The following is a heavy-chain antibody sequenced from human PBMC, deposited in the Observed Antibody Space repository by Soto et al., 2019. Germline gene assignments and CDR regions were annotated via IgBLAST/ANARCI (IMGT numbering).Heavy chain of an antibody. Sequence: EASVKVSCKASVFTSSGISWVRQAPGQRLEWMGWISTHNGNTIYAQKFQGRVIMTMDTSTTTVYMELRSLRPDDTAVYLCAGEGILGLFDAYDLWGQGTMVTVSS. CDR3: AGEGILGLFDAYDL. J-gene: IGHJ3*01. V-gene: IGHV1-18*04. CDR1: VFTSSG. D-gene: IGHD3-3*01. CDR2: ISTHNGNT.